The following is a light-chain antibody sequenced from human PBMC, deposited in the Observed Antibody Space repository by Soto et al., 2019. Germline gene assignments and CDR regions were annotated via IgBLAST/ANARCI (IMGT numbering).Light chain of an antibody. CDR1: QSVGSN. CDR3: QQYNNRPPRT. CDR2: GAS. J-gene: IGKJ1*01. V-gene: IGKV3-15*01. Sequence: EIVMTQSPATLSVSPGERATLSCRASQSVGSNLAGYQQKHGQAPRLLMYGASTRATGIPARFSGTGSGAEFTLPISSLQSEDFSVYYCQQYNNRPPRTFGQGTKVEIK.